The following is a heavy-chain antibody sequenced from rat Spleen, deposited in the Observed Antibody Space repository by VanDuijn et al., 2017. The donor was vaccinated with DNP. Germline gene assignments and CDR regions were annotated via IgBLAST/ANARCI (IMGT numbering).Heavy chain of an antibody. V-gene: IGHV2-41*01. CDR2: IWNTGGT. CDR3: ARSMYTTDLDY. J-gene: IGHJ2*01. D-gene: IGHD1-6*01. CDR1: GFSLTSYN. Sequence: QVQLKESGPGLVQPSQTLSLTCTVAGFSLTSYNVHWVRQPPGKGREWMGVIWNTGGTRYNSALKSRLSIRKDTSKSQVFLKMNSLQTEDTATYYCARSMYTTDLDYWGQGVMVTVSS.